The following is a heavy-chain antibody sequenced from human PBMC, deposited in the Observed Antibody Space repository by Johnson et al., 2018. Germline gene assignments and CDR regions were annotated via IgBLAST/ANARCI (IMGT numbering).Heavy chain of an antibody. Sequence: VQLVESGGGLVQPGRSLRLSCAASGFTFDDYAMHWVRQAPGKGLEWVSGISWNSGSIGYADSVKGRFTISRDNAKNSLYLQMKSLSAEDRALYHGAKEGWVGGNYYYYYMDVGGKGTTVTVSS. V-gene: IGHV3-9*01. CDR3: AKEGWVGGNYYYYYMDV. D-gene: IGHD3-10*01. J-gene: IGHJ6*03. CDR2: ISWNSGSI. CDR1: GFTFDDYA.